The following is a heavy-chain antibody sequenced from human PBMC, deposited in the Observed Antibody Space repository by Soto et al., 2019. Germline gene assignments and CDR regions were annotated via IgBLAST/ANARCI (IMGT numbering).Heavy chain of an antibody. CDR3: ARRPVGVTTNAYYYYGMEV. D-gene: IGHD1-26*01. Sequence: GESLRISCKGSGYSFTSCLIGWVRQMPGKGLEWMGRIDPSDSYTNYSPSFQGHVTISADKSISTAYLQWSSLKASDTATYYCARRPVGVTTNAYYYYGMEVWGQGTTVTVS. CDR2: IDPSDSYT. J-gene: IGHJ6*02. CDR1: GYSFTSCL. V-gene: IGHV5-10-1*01.